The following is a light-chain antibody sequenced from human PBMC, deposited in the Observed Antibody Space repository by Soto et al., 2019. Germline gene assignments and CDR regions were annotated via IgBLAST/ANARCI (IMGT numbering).Light chain of an antibody. CDR3: QQYNTYPWT. Sequence: DIQMTQSPSSLSASVGDRVTITCRASQSISSYLNWYQQKPGKAPELLIYDASSLESGVPSRFSGSASGTEFTLTISSLQPDDFATYYCQQYNTYPWTFGQGTKVDIK. J-gene: IGKJ1*01. CDR1: QSISSY. V-gene: IGKV1-5*01. CDR2: DAS.